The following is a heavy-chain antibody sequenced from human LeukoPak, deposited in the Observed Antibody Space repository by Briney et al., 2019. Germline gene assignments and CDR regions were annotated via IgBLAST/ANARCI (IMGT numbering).Heavy chain of an antibody. D-gene: IGHD1-26*01. CDR1: GGSFRDHS. J-gene: IGHJ6*03. CDR3: ARDGGSYYPYFYYYYMDV. V-gene: IGHV4-34*01. Sequence: PSETLSLTCAVYGGSFRDHSWSWIRQPPGQGLEWIAEINHSGSTNYKPSLKSRVTISLDTSKNQFSLKLSSVTAADTAVYYCARDGGSYYPYFYYYYMDVWGKGTTVTVSS. CDR2: INHSGST.